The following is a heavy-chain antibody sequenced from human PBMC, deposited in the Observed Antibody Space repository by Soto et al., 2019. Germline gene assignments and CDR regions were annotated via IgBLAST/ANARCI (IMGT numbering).Heavy chain of an antibody. CDR1: GYTFTSYG. V-gene: IGHV1-18*01. Sequence: ASVKVSCKASGYTFTSYGISWVRQAPGQGLEWMGWISAYNGNTNYAQKLQGRVTMTTDTSTSTAYMEMRSLRSDDTAVYDWARDRGRDSSSSGGWFDPWGQGTLVTVSS. CDR3: ARDRGRDSSSSGGWFDP. J-gene: IGHJ5*02. D-gene: IGHD6-6*01. CDR2: ISAYNGNT.